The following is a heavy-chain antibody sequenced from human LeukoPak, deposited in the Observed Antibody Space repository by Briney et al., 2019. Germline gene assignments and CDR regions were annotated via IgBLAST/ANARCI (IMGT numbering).Heavy chain of an antibody. D-gene: IGHD1-26*01. CDR2: IYTSGST. CDR3: AIRIVRATTDFDY. CDR1: GGSISSGSYY. Sequence: PSETLSLTCTVSGGSISSGSYYWSWIRQPAGKGLEWIGRIYTSGSTNYNPSLKSRVTISVDTSKNQFSLKLSSVTAADTAVYYCAIRIVRATTDFDYWGQGTLVTVSS. J-gene: IGHJ4*02. V-gene: IGHV4-61*02.